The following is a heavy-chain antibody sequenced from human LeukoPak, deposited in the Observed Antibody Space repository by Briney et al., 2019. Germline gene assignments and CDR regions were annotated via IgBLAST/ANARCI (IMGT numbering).Heavy chain of an antibody. Sequence: GASVKVSCKASGYTFTGYYMHWVRQAPGQGLEWMGWINPNSGGTNYAQKFQGRVTMTRDTSISTAYMELSRLRSDDTAVYYCARGELRFLEWLSLRDHRRLATFDYWGQGTLVTVSS. D-gene: IGHD3-3*01. CDR2: INPNSGGT. CDR1: GYTFTGYY. J-gene: IGHJ4*02. CDR3: ARGELRFLEWLSLRDHRRLATFDY. V-gene: IGHV1-2*02.